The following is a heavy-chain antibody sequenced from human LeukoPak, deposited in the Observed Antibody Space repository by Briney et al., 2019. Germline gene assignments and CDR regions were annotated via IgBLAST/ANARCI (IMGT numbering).Heavy chain of an antibody. J-gene: IGHJ6*02. CDR1: GFTFSDYY. CDR3: ARDVPYFYGMDV. Sequence: TSGGSLRLSCAASGFTFSDYYMSWIRQAPGKGLEWVSYISSSGSTICYADSVKGRFTISRDNAKNSLYLQMNSLRAEDTAVYYCARDVPYFYGMDVWGQGTTVTVSS. CDR2: ISSSGSTI. V-gene: IGHV3-11*01.